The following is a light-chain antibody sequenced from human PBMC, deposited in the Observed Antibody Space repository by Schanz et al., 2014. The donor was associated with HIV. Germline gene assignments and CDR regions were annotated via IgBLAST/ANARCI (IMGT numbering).Light chain of an antibody. Sequence: NFMLTQPHSVSESPGKTVTISCTRSSDSIASNYVQWYQQRPGSAPTTVIYEDNQRPSGVPDRFSGSIDSSSNSASLTISGLETEDEADYYCQSYDIANPGVFGGGTKLTVL. J-gene: IGLJ3*02. V-gene: IGLV6-57*04. CDR2: EDN. CDR1: SDSIASNY. CDR3: QSYDIANPGV.